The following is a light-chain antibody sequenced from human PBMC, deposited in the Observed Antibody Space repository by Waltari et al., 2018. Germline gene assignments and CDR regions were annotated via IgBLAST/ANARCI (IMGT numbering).Light chain of an antibody. CDR3: QQRRIWPRQYT. CDR2: DAS. V-gene: IGKV3-11*01. CDR1: QSVSTY. Sequence: EIVLTQSPATLSLSPGERATLSCRASQSVSTYLAWYQQNPGQAPRLRIYDASIRATGIPARFSGSGSGTDVTLTISSLAPEDSAIYYCQQRRIWPRQYTFGQGTKLEI. J-gene: IGKJ2*01.